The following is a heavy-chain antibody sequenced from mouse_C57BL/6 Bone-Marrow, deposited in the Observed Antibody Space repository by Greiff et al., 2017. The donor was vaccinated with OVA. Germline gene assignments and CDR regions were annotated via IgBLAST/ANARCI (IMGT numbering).Heavy chain of an antibody. D-gene: IGHD4-1*02. CDR1: GYTFTDYE. CDR2: IDPETGGT. V-gene: IGHV1-15*01. CDR3: TAATGTDD. Sequence: VQLQQSGAELVRPGASVTLSCKASGYTFTDYEMHWVKQTPVHGLEWIGAIDPETGGTAYNQKFKGKAILTADKSSSTAYMELRSLTSEDSAVYYCTAATGTDDWGKGTTLTVSA. J-gene: IGHJ2*01.